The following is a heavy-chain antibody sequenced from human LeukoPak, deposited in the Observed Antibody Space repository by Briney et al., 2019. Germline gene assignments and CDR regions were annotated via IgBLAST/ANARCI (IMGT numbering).Heavy chain of an antibody. CDR3: ARRSGYSYAGYFDY. CDR1: GGSISSGGYY. D-gene: IGHD5-18*01. V-gene: IGHV4-31*03. J-gene: IGHJ4*02. CDR2: IYYSGNT. Sequence: PSQTLSLTCTVPGGSISSGGYYWSWIRQHPGKGLEWIGNIYYSGNTYYNPSLESRVTISVDTSKNQFSLKLSSVTAADTAVYYCARRSGYSYAGYFDYWGQGTLVTVSS.